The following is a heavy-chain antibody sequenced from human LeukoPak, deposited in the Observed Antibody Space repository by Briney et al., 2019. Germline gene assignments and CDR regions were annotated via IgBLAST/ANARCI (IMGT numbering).Heavy chain of an antibody. CDR3: ARGPYNYGSREIDY. CDR1: GGSISSGDYF. Sequence: SETLSLTCTVSGGSISSGDYFWTWIRQHLGKGLEWIGYIYYSGCTYYNPSLKSRVSISGDTSKNQFSLRLSSVTAADTAVYYCARGPYNYGSREIDYWGQGTLVTVSS. CDR2: IYYSGCT. J-gene: IGHJ4*02. V-gene: IGHV4-31*03. D-gene: IGHD5-18*01.